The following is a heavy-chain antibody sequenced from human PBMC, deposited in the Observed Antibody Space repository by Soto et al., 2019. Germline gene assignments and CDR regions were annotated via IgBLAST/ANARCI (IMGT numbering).Heavy chain of an antibody. CDR1: GFTFSSYW. Sequence: GGSLRLSCAASGFTFSSYWVNWVRKAPGKGLEWVANIKQDGSEKNYLDSVKGRFTISRDNAKNLLYLQMNSLRVDDAAVYFCARDYRYPFDYWGQGTVVTVSS. CDR2: IKQDGSEK. CDR3: ARDYRYPFDY. D-gene: IGHD2-2*02. V-gene: IGHV3-7*01. J-gene: IGHJ4*02.